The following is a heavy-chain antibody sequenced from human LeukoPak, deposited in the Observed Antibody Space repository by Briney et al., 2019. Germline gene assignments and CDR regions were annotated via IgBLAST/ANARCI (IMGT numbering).Heavy chain of an antibody. CDR1: GFSFTTYG. J-gene: IGHJ4*02. D-gene: IGHD3-10*01. CDR2: INQDGSEA. V-gene: IGHV3-7*01. CDR3: ARGGNVARGVTNDFDY. Sequence: GGSLRLSCAASGFSFTTYGMTWVRQAPGKGLEWVANINQDGSEAHYVDAVKGRFTISRDNAKNSLFLQMNSLRAGATAVYSCARGGNVARGVTNDFDYWGQGTLVTVSS.